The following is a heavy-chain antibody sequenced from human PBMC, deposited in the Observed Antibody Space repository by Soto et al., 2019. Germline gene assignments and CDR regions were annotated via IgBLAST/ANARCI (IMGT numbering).Heavy chain of an antibody. J-gene: IGHJ4*02. V-gene: IGHV4-59*12. Sequence: SETLSLTCSVSGGSISHYYWSWIRQSPGKGLEWIGFIFYSGNSNYNPSLKSRVSMSVDMSKNQFSLKLTSVTAADTAIYYCVSHGDQWLMRPFDFWGQGTLVTVSS. CDR1: GGSISHYY. CDR3: VSHGDQWLMRPFDF. CDR2: IFYSGNS. D-gene: IGHD6-19*01.